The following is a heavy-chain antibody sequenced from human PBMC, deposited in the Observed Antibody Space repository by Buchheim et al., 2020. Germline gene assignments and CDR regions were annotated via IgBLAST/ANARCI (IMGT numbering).Heavy chain of an antibody. CDR3: TRATPSYDSSGSPYPYYYYGMDV. CDR2: IRSKAYGGTT. Sequence: EVQLVESGGGLVQPGRSLRLSCTASGFTFGDYAMSWVRQAPGKGLEWVGFIRSKAYGGTTEYAASVKGRFTISRDDSKIIAYLQMNSLKTEDTAVYYCTRATPSYDSSGSPYPYYYYGMDVWGQGTT. V-gene: IGHV3-49*04. J-gene: IGHJ6*02. D-gene: IGHD3-22*01. CDR1: GFTFGDYA.